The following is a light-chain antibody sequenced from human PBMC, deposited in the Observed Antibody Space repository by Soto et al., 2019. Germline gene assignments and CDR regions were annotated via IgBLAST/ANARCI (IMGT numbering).Light chain of an antibody. CDR3: SSYAGSNKDV. CDR2: EVS. Sequence: QSALTQPPSASGSPGQSVTISCTGTSSDVGGYNYVSWYQQHPGKAPKLVIYEVSKRPSGVPDRFSGSKSDNTASLTVSGLQAEDEADYYCSSYAGSNKDVFGTGTKLTVL. J-gene: IGLJ1*01. CDR1: SSDVGGYNY. V-gene: IGLV2-8*01.